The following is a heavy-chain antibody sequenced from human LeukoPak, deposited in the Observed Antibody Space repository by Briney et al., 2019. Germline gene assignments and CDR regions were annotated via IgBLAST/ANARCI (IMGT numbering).Heavy chain of an antibody. J-gene: IGHJ3*02. D-gene: IGHD4-17*01. Sequence: GGSLRLSCAASGFTFSSYWMHWVRQAPGKGLGWVSRINSDGSSTSYADSVKGRFTISRDNAKNTLYLQMNSLRAEDTAVYYCARETGYGDLGGDASDIWGQGTMVTVSS. CDR2: INSDGSST. V-gene: IGHV3-74*01. CDR1: GFTFSSYW. CDR3: ARETGYGDLGGDASDI.